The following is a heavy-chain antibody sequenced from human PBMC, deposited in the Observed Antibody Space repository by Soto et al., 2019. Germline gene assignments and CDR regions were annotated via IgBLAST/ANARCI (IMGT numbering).Heavy chain of an antibody. D-gene: IGHD3-9*01. Sequence: ASVKVSCKASGYTFTSYGISWVRQAPGEGLEWVGWISGYDGNRDYAHKFRGRVTMTTDTSTNTAYMDLRSLRSDDTAVYYCAQDLRYFHCVKARVSSPDAFDIWGQGSMVTVSS. J-gene: IGHJ3*02. V-gene: IGHV1-18*01. CDR3: AQDLRYFHCVKARVSSPDAFDI. CDR1: GYTFTSYG. CDR2: ISGYDGNR.